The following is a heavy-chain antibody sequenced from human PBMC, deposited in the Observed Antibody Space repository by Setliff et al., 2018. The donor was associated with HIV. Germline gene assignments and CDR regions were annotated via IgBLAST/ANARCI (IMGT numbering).Heavy chain of an antibody. CDR1: GGSISSHY. CDR3: ARVAPYYGMDV. V-gene: IGHV4-59*11. J-gene: IGHJ6*02. Sequence: SETLSLTCNVSGGSISSHYWSWIRQPPGKGLEWIGSIYYSGSTDYNPSLKSRVTISVDTSKNQFSLKLSSVTAADTAVYYCARVAPYYGMDVWGQGTTVTVSS. CDR2: IYYSGST.